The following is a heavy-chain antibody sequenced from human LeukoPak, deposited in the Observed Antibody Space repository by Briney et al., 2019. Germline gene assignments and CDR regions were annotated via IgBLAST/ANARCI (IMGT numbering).Heavy chain of an antibody. D-gene: IGHD3-9*01. CDR1: GFTFSSYS. V-gene: IGHV3-21*01. J-gene: IGHJ4*02. CDR3: ARESQYYYILTGYDFDY. Sequence: PGGSLRLSCAASGFTFSSYSMNWVRQAPGKGLEWVSSISSSSSYTYYADSVKGRFTISRDNAKNSLYLQMNSLRAEDTAVYYCARESQYYYILTGYDFDYWGQGTLVTVSS. CDR2: ISSSSSYT.